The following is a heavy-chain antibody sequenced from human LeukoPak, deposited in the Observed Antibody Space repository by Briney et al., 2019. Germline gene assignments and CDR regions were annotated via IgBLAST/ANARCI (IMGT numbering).Heavy chain of an antibody. CDR3: AKDKWELLSHGFAFDI. CDR2: ISWNSGSI. CDR1: GFTFDDYA. V-gene: IGHV3-9*01. J-gene: IGHJ3*02. D-gene: IGHD1-26*01. Sequence: PGGSLRLSCAASGFTFDDYAMHWVRQAPGKGLEWVSGISWNSGSIGYADSVKGRFTISRDNAKNSLYLQMNSLRAEDTALYYCAKDKWELLSHGFAFDIWGQGTMVTVSS.